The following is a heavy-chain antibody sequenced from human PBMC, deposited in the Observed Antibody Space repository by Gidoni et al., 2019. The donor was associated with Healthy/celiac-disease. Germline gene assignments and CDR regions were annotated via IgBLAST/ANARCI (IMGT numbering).Heavy chain of an antibody. J-gene: IGHJ4*02. CDR2: IYYSGST. D-gene: IGHD3-3*01. CDR3: ARDIRGYDFWSGYLHTD. CDR1: GGPISSSSYY. Sequence: QLQLQESGPGLVKPSETLSLTCTVPGGPISSSSYYWGWIRQPPGKGLEWIGSIYYSGSTYYNPSLKSRVTISVDTSKNQFSLKLSSVTAADTAVYYCARDIRGYDFWSGYLHTDWGQGTLVTVSS. V-gene: IGHV4-39*02.